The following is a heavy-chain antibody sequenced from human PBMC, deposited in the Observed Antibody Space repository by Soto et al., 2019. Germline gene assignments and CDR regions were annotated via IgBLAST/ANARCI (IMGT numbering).Heavy chain of an antibody. CDR1: GGSISSYY. V-gene: IGHV4-59*08. CDR3: ARLKMDDFWSGPTSFDY. CDR2: IYYSGST. Sequence: SETLSLTCTVSGGSISSYYWSWIRQPPGKGLEWIGYIYYSGSTNYNPSLKSRVTISVDTSKNQFSLKLSSVTAADTAVYYCARLKMDDFWSGPTSFDYWGQGTLVTVSS. D-gene: IGHD3-3*01. J-gene: IGHJ4*02.